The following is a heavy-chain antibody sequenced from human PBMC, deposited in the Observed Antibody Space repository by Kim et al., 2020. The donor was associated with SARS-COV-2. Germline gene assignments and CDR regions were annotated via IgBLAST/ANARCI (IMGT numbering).Heavy chain of an antibody. V-gene: IGHV4-61*03. CDR3: ARPFNSISYYFDY. CDR2: VYYSGST. D-gene: IGHD2-21*01. CDR1: GGSVSSPNYY. J-gene: IGHJ4*02. Sequence: SETLSLTCSVSGGSVSSPNYYWTWIRQSTGKGLEWIGYVYYSGSTTYNPSLRGRVVISLDTSQTHFSLRLYSVTTADTAVYYCARPFNSISYYFDYGGQG.